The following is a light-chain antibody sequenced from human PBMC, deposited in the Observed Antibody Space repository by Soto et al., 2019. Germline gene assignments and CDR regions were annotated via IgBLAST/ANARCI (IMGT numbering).Light chain of an antibody. CDR3: QQYGSSPLT. CDR1: QSVGVS. J-gene: IGKJ4*01. CDR2: GAS. V-gene: IGKV3-20*01. Sequence: EIVMTQSPATLSVSPGERPTLSCRASQSVGVSLAWYQQKPGQTPRLLIYGASSRATGIPDRCSGSGSGTDFTLTISSLEPEDFAVYYCQQYGSSPLTFGGGTKVDIK.